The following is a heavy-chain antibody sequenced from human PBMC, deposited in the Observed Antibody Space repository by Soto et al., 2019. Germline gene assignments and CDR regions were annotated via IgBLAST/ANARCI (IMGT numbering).Heavy chain of an antibody. Sequence: ISQKTGKGLEWVAVISYDGSNKYYADSVKGRFTISRDSSKNTLYLQMNSLRAEDTAVYYFQKEVGIRTNWADSECWRHRTFVT. V-gene: IGHV3-30*18. CDR3: QKEVGIRTNWADSEC. D-gene: IGHD2-8*01. CDR2: ISYDGSNK. J-gene: IGHJ4*01.